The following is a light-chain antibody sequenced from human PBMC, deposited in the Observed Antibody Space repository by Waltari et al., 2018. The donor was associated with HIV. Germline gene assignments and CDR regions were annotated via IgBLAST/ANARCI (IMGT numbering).Light chain of an antibody. CDR2: ATS. CDR1: PSITSY. V-gene: IGKV1-39*01. CDR3: QQSYNSPWT. Sequence: GDRVTITCRASPSITSYLTWYQQKPGKAPNLLIYATSSLQSAVPSRFSGRGYGTDFTLTISSLQPEDSATYYCQQSYNSPWTFGQGTKVEI. J-gene: IGKJ1*01.